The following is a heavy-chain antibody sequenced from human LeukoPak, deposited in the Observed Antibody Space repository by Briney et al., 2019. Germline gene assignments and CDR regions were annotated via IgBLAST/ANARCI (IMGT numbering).Heavy chain of an antibody. Sequence: LPGRSLRLSCAASGFTFSSYGMHWVRQAPGKGLEWVAVISYDGSNKYYADSVKGRFTISRDNAKNSLYLQMNSLRAEDTALYYCARAYSSSWYYFDYWGQGTLVTVSS. J-gene: IGHJ4*02. CDR1: GFTFSSYG. D-gene: IGHD6-13*01. V-gene: IGHV3-30*03. CDR3: ARAYSSSWYYFDY. CDR2: ISYDGSNK.